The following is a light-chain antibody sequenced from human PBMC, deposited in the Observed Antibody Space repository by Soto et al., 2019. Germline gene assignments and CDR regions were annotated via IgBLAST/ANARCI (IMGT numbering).Light chain of an antibody. CDR2: EGS. CDR1: SSDVGSYNL. Sequence: QSALTQSASVSGSPGQSITISCTGTSSDVGSYNLVSWYQQHPGKAPILMIYEGSKRPSGVSNRFSGSKSGNTASLTISGLQAEDEADYYCCSYAGSNVVFGGGTKLTVL. CDR3: CSYAGSNVV. V-gene: IGLV2-23*01. J-gene: IGLJ2*01.